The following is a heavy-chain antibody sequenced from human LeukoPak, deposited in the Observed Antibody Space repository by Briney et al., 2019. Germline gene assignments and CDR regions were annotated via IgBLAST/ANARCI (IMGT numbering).Heavy chain of an antibody. CDR1: GFTFSSCG. J-gene: IGHJ4*02. Sequence: PGGSLRLSCAASGFTFSSCGMNWVRQAPGKGLEWVSSISGGSTYIHYADSVKGRFTISRDNAKNSLYLQMNSLRAEDTAVYYCARGSEWSSGVSDYWGQGTLVTVSS. CDR2: ISGGSTYI. D-gene: IGHD3-3*01. V-gene: IGHV3-21*01. CDR3: ARGSEWSSGVSDY.